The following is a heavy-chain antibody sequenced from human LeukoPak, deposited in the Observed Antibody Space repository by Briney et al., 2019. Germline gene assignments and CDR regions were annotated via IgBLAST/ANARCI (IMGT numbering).Heavy chain of an antibody. CDR1: GYTFTSYD. J-gene: IGHJ5*02. Sequence: ASVKVSCKASGYTFTSYDINWVRQATGQGLEWMGWMNPNSGNTGYAQKFQGRVTITRNTSISTAYMELSSLRSEDTAVYYCARFRKAATLNIVVVPAAPRGWFDPWGQGTLVTVSS. D-gene: IGHD2-2*01. V-gene: IGHV1-8*03. CDR2: MNPNSGNT. CDR3: ARFRKAATLNIVVVPAAPRGWFDP.